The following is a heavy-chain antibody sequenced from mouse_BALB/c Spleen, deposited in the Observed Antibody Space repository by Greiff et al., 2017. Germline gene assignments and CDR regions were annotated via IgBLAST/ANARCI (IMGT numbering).Heavy chain of an antibody. J-gene: IGHJ3*01. D-gene: IGHD2-3*01. CDR3: ARDGYPFAY. CDR2: ISNGGGST. V-gene: IGHV5-12-2*01. CDR1: GFTFSSYT. Sequence: EVKLMESGGGLVQPGGSLKLSCAASGFTFSSYTMSWVRQTPEKRLEWVAYISNGGGSTYYPDTVKGRFTISRDNAKNTLYLQMSSLKSEDTAMYYCARDGYPFAYWGQGTLVTVSA.